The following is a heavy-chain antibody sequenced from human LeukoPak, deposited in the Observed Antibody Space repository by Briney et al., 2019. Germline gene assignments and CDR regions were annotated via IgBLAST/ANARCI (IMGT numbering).Heavy chain of an antibody. CDR1: GFTFSSYG. V-gene: IGHV3-30*18. Sequence: SGGCLRLSCAASGFTFSSYGMHWVRQAPGKGLEWVAVISYDGSNKYYADSVKGRFTISRDNSKNTLYLQMNSLRAEDTAVYYCAKDKAGYFDYWGQGTLVTVSS. CDR2: ISYDGSNK. J-gene: IGHJ4*02. CDR3: AKDKAGYFDY. D-gene: IGHD6-19*01.